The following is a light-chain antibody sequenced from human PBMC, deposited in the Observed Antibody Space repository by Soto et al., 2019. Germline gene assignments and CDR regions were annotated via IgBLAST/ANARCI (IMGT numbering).Light chain of an antibody. Sequence: EIVLTQSPATLSLSPGERSTLSGRASQNVRSSYIAWYQQRPGQAPRLLIYGASSRATGIPDRFSGSESGTDFTLTISRLEPEDFAVYYCQQFQSSITFGQGTRLEIK. CDR3: QQFQSSIT. V-gene: IGKV3-20*01. J-gene: IGKJ5*01. CDR1: QNVRSSY. CDR2: GAS.